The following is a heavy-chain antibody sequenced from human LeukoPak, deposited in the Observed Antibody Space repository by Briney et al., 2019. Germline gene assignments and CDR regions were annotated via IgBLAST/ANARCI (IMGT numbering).Heavy chain of an antibody. J-gene: IGHJ5*02. CDR2: ISGSGGST. CDR3: AALGYGSSWYSLQYNWFDP. Sequence: GGSLRLSCAASGFTFSSYAMSWVRQAPGKGLEWVSAISGSGGSTYYADSVKGRFTIPRDNSKNTLYLQMNSLRAEDTAVYYCAALGYGSSWYSLQYNWFDPWGQGTLVTVSS. V-gene: IGHV3-23*01. CDR1: GFTFSSYA. D-gene: IGHD6-13*01.